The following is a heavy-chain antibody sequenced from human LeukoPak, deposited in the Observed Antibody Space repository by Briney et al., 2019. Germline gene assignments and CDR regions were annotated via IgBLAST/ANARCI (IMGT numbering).Heavy chain of an antibody. D-gene: IGHD3-10*01. Sequence: ASVKVSCKASGYTFTSYYMHWVRQAPGQGLEWMGIINPSGGSTSYAQKFQGRVTMTRDTSTSTVYMELSSLRSEDTAVYYCARIMVRGVITPGAQADVWGQGTTVTVSS. CDR2: INPSGGST. V-gene: IGHV1-46*01. CDR3: ARIMVRGVITPGAQADV. CDR1: GYTFTSYY. J-gene: IGHJ6*02.